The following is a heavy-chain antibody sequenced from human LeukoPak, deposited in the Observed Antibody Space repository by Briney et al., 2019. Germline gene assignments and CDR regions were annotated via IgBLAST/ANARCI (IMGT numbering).Heavy chain of an antibody. CDR2: ISSSSSYI. D-gene: IGHD6-6*01. Sequence: AGGSLRLSCAASGFTFSSYSMNWVRQAPGKGLEWVSSISSSSSYIYYADSVKGRFTISRDNAKNSLYLQMNSLRAEDTAVYYCAKVTGQFVDYYYYYMDVWGKGTTVTVSS. CDR1: GFTFSSYS. CDR3: AKVTGQFVDYYYYYMDV. J-gene: IGHJ6*03. V-gene: IGHV3-21*01.